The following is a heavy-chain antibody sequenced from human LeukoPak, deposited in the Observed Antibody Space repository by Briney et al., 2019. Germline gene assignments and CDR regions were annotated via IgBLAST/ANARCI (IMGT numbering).Heavy chain of an antibody. CDR3: ARDKDMGFWFDY. V-gene: IGHV4-59*01. Sequence: SETLSLTCTVSGGSISSYYWSWIRQPPGKGLEWTGYIYYSGSTNYNPSLKSRVTISVDTSKNQFSLKLSSVTAADTAVYYCARDKDMGFWFDYWGQGTLVTVSS. D-gene: IGHD2/OR15-2a*01. CDR2: IYYSGST. J-gene: IGHJ4*02. CDR1: GGSISSYY.